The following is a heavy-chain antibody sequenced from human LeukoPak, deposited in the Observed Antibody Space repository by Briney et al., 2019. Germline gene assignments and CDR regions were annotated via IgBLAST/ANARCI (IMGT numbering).Heavy chain of an antibody. V-gene: IGHV3-74*01. CDR1: GFTFSSYW. Sequence: PGGSLRLPCAASGFTFSSYWMHWVRQAPGKGLVWVSRINSDESSTSYADSVKGRFTISRDNAKNTLYLQMNSLRAEDTAVYYCARGPTTYYDFWSGYYAYWGQGTLVTVSS. CDR2: INSDESST. D-gene: IGHD3-3*01. J-gene: IGHJ4*02. CDR3: ARGPTTYYDFWSGYYAY.